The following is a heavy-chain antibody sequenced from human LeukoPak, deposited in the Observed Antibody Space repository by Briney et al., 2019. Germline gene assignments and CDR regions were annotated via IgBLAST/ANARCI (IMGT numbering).Heavy chain of an antibody. CDR2: ISAYNGNT. CDR3: ARDSGDYWTAPHYYYYGMDV. D-gene: IGHD4-17*01. Sequence: ASVKVSCKASGYTFTSYGISWVRQAPGQGLEWMGWISAYNGNTNYAQKLQGRVTMTTDTSTSTAYMELRSLRSDDTAVYYCARDSGDYWTAPHYYYYGMDVWGQGTTVTVSS. CDR1: GYTFTSYG. J-gene: IGHJ6*02. V-gene: IGHV1-18*01.